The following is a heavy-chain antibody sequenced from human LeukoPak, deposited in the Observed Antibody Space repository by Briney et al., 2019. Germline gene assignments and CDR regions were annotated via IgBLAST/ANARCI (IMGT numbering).Heavy chain of an antibody. V-gene: IGHV3-30-3*01. CDR2: ISYDGSNK. CDR1: GFTFSSYA. J-gene: IGHJ4*02. CDR3: AREDLAL. D-gene: IGHD3-3*02. Sequence: PGGFLRLSCAASGFTFSSYAMHWVRQAPGKGLEWVAVISYDGSNKYYADSVKGRFTISRDNSKNTLYLQMNSLRAEDTAVYYCAREDLALWGQGTLVTVSS.